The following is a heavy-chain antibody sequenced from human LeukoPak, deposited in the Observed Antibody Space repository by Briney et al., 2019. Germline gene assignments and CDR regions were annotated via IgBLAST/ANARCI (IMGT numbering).Heavy chain of an antibody. CDR3: ARDLDYGDFEGGNWFDP. V-gene: IGHV1-18*01. CDR2: ISAYNGNT. D-gene: IGHD4-17*01. Sequence: ASVKVSCKASGYTFASYGISWVRQAPGQGLEWMGWISAYNGNTNYAQKLQGRVTMTTDTSTSTAYMELRSLRSDDTAVYYCARDLDYGDFEGGNWFDPWGQGTLVTVSS. J-gene: IGHJ5*02. CDR1: GYTFASYG.